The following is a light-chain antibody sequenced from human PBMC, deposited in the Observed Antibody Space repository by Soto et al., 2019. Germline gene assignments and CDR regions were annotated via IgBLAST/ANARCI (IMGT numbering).Light chain of an antibody. V-gene: IGKV3-15*01. J-gene: IGKJ3*01. CDR1: QSVSSN. Sequence: EIVMTQSPATLSVSPGERATLSCRASQSVSSNLAWYQQKPRQAPRLLIYGASTRATGIPARFSGSGSGTEFTLTISRLQSEDFAVYYCQQYNNSPLTFGPGTKVDIK. CDR3: QQYNNSPLT. CDR2: GAS.